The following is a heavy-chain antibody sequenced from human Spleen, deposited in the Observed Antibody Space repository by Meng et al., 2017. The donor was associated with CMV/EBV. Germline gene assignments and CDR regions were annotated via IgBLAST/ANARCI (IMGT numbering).Heavy chain of an antibody. D-gene: IGHD6-13*01. CDR1: GFTFSSYG. V-gene: IGHV3-30*02. Sequence: GESLKISCAASGFTFSSYGMHWVRQAPGKGLEWVAFIRYDGSNKYYADSVKGRFTISRDNSKNTLYLQMNSLRAEDTAVYYCAKEVWQQQPWGDYWGQGTLVTVSS. CDR3: AKEVWQQQPWGDY. CDR2: IRYDGSNK. J-gene: IGHJ4*02.